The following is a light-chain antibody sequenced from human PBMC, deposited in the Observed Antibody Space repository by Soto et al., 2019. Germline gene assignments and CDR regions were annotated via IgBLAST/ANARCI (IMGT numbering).Light chain of an antibody. J-gene: IGLJ1*01. CDR2: GIT. CDR3: QSYDSSLSGYV. V-gene: IGLV1-40*01. Sequence: QSLLTQPPSVSGAPWQLVTIPCTGSSSNFGAGFDVHWYQQLPGTAPKLLIYGITNRPSGVPDRFSGSKSGTSASLAITGLQAEDEAVYYGQSYDSSLSGYVFGTGTKVTVL. CDR1: SSNFGAGFD.